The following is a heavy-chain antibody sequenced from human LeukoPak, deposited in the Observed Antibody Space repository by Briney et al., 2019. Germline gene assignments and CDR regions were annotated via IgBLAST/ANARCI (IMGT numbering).Heavy chain of an antibody. CDR3: ARTSHYVDIAATIPYGIYYFDY. Sequence: SETLSLTCTVSGYSITSAYYWGWIRQPPGKGLEWIGSFFLKGSTYYNPSLKSRVTISVDTSKNQFSLTLSSVTAADTAVYYCARTSHYVDIAATIPYGIYYFDYWGQGTLVTVSS. J-gene: IGHJ4*02. CDR1: GYSITSAYY. D-gene: IGHD5-12*01. V-gene: IGHV4-38-2*02. CDR2: FFLKGST.